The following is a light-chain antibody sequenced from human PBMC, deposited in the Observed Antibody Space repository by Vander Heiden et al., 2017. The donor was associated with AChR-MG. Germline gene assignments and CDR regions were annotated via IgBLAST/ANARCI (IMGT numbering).Light chain of an antibody. Sequence: SYVLTQPPSVSVAPGQTARITCGGNNIGSHSVHCYQQKRGEAPVRFVYDKSERPSGIPERFSGSNSRNTATLTISGVEAGDEADYYCQVCDSSSDHVVFGGGTKLTVL. CDR3: QVCDSSSDHVV. V-gene: IGLV3-21*02. CDR1: NIGSHS. CDR2: DKS. J-gene: IGLJ3*02.